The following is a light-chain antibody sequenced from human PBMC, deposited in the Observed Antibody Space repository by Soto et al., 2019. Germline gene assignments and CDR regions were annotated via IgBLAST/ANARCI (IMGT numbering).Light chain of an antibody. V-gene: IGKV1-39*01. CDR1: QGISSY. CDR3: QQSYSTIT. CDR2: AAS. J-gene: IGKJ5*01. Sequence: DIQLTQSPFFLSASVGDRVTITCRASQGISSYLVWYQQKAGNAPKSLIYAASTLQTGVPSRFSGSGSGTAFTLTISSLQPEDFATYYCQQSYSTITFGQGTRLEIK.